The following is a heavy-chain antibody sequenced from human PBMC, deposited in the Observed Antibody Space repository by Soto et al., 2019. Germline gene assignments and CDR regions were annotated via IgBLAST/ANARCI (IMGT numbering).Heavy chain of an antibody. CDR3: ARIAARAYYFDY. CDR1: GYTFTTYP. J-gene: IGHJ4*02. V-gene: IGHV1-3*01. D-gene: IGHD6-6*01. Sequence: EASVKVSCKASGYTFTTYPIHWVRRAPGQRLEWMGWINAGNGDTKYSQKFQGRVTITRDTSASTAYMELSSLRSEDTAVYYCARIAARAYYFDYWGQGTLVTVSS. CDR2: INAGNGDT.